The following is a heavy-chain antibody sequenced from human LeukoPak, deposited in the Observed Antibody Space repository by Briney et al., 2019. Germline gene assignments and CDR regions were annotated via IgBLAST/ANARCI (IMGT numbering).Heavy chain of an antibody. D-gene: IGHD1-26*01. Sequence: SQTLSLTCTVSGGSINSGTFYWGWIRQPPGKGLEWIGNMYYDGSSYYNPSLKSRVTTSVDTSKNQFSLKLTSVTAADTAVYFCARRSDSGSDDGEDYFDYWGQGTLVTVSS. CDR1: GGSINSGTFY. CDR3: ARRSDSGSDDGEDYFDY. CDR2: MYYDGSS. V-gene: IGHV4-39*01. J-gene: IGHJ4*02.